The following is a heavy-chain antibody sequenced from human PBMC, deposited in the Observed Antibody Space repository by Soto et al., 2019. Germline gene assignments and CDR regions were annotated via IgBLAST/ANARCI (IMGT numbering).Heavy chain of an antibody. Sequence: EVQLVESGGGLIQPGGSLRLSCAVSGFTVSNNYMSWVRQAPGKGLEGVSVIYSGGYTAYGDSVKGRFTISRDNSKNKLILQMKSQGADAPAVYYCAPRAGGGGYWGQGTLVTVSS. D-gene: IGHD3-10*01. CDR2: IYSGGYT. J-gene: IGHJ4*02. V-gene: IGHV3-53*01. CDR1: GFTVSNNY. CDR3: APRAGGGGY.